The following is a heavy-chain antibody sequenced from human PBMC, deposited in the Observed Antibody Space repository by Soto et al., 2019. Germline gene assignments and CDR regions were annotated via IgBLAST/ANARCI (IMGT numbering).Heavy chain of an antibody. CDR1: GGTFGNSA. V-gene: IGHV1-69*13. Sequence: SVKVSCKASGGTFGNSAISWVRQAPGQGLEWMGGIIPIFPTPDYAQKFQGRVTITADEFTSTAYLQWSSLKASDTALYYCARTAAAGKYYYGMDVWGQGTTVTVSS. D-gene: IGHD6-13*01. CDR3: ARTAAAGKYYYGMDV. CDR2: IIPIFPTP. J-gene: IGHJ6*02.